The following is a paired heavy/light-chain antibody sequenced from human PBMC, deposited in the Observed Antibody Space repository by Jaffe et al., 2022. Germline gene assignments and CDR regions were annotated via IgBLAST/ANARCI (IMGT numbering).Light chain of an antibody. CDR1: SGSIASNY. V-gene: IGLV6-57*01. Sequence: NFMLTQPHSVSESPGKTVTISCTRSSGSIASNYVQWYQQRPGSSPTTVIYEDNQRPSGVPDRFSGSIDSSSNSASLTISGLKTEDEADYYCQSYDSSNYVFGTGTKVTVL. CDR3: QSYDSSNYV. CDR2: EDN. J-gene: IGLJ1*01.
Heavy chain of an antibody. V-gene: IGHV4-61*02. CDR3: ARGADYDYVWGSYRPFSYFDY. CDR2: IYTSGST. D-gene: IGHD3-16*02. CDR1: GGSISSGSYY. J-gene: IGHJ4*02. Sequence: QVQLQESGPGLVKPSQTLSLTCTVSGGSISSGSYYWSWIRQPAGKGLEWIGRIYTSGSTNYNPSLKSRVTISVDTSKNQFSLKLSSVTAADTAVYYCARGADYDYVWGSYRPFSYFDYWGQGTLVTVSS.